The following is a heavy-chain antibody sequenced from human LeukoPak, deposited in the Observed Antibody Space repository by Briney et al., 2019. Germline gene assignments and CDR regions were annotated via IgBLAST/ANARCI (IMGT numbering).Heavy chain of an antibody. Sequence: PSGTLSLTCAVSGGSISSSNWWSWVRQPPGKGLEWIGYIYYSGSTNYNPSLKSRVTISVDTSKNQFSLKLSSVTAADTAVYYCARVRPTYYFDYWGQGTLVTVSS. J-gene: IGHJ4*02. V-gene: IGHV4-4*02. CDR2: IYYSGST. CDR1: GGSISSSNW. CDR3: ARVRPTYYFDY.